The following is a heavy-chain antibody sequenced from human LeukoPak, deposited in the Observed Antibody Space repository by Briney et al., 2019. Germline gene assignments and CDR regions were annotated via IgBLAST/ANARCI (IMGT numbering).Heavy chain of an antibody. Sequence: ASVKVSCKASGYTFTSYYMHWVRQAPGQGLEWMGIINPSGGSSSYAQKFQGRVTMTRDTSTSTVYMKLSSLRSEDTAVYYCARAIHCGGDCYRFDYWGQGTLVTVSS. CDR3: ARAIHCGGDCYRFDY. CDR1: GYTFTSYY. J-gene: IGHJ4*02. V-gene: IGHV1-46*01. CDR2: INPSGGSS. D-gene: IGHD2-21*02.